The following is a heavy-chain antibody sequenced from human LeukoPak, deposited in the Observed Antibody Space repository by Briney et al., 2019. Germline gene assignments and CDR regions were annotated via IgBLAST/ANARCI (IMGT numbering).Heavy chain of an antibody. D-gene: IGHD4-17*01. J-gene: IGHJ6*03. Sequence: PSETLSLTCTVSGGSISSSSYYWGWIRQPPGKGLEWIGSIYYSGSTYYNPSLKSRVTISVDTSKNQFSLKLSSLTAADTAVYYCARSYGDYDTYYYYYYYMDVWGKGTTVTISS. CDR2: IYYSGST. CDR3: ARSYGDYDTYYYYYYYMDV. V-gene: IGHV4-39*01. CDR1: GGSISSSSYY.